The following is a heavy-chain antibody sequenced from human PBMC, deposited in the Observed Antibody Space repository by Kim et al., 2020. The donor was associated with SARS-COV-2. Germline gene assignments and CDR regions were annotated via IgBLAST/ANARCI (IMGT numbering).Heavy chain of an antibody. V-gene: IGHV4-31*03. CDR1: GGSISSGGYY. CDR2: IYYSGST. Sequence: SETLSLTCTVSGGSISSGGYYWSWIRQHPGKGLEWIGYIYYSGSTYYNPSLKSRVTISVDTSKNQFSLKLSSVTAADTAVYYCARGPRRKDSSSWRTPHAVLDFDYWGQGTLVTVSS. J-gene: IGHJ4*02. D-gene: IGHD6-13*01. CDR3: ARGPRRKDSSSWRTPHAVLDFDY.